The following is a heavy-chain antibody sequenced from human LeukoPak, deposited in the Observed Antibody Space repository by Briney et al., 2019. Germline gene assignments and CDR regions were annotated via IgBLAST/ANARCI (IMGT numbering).Heavy chain of an antibody. V-gene: IGHV5-51*01. D-gene: IGHD2-2*01. CDR2: IYPGDSDT. Sequence: GESLEISCKGSGYSFASYWIGWVRQMPGKGLEWMGIIYPGDSDTRYSPSFQGQVTISADKSISTAYLQWSSLKASDTAMYYCARRSYCSSTSCLYWYFDLWGRGTLVTVSS. J-gene: IGHJ2*01. CDR1: GYSFASYW. CDR3: ARRSYCSSTSCLYWYFDL.